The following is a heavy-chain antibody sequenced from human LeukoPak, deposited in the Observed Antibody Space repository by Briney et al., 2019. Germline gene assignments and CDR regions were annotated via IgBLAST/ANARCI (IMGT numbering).Heavy chain of an antibody. D-gene: IGHD5-18*01. J-gene: IGHJ4*02. CDR3: ARQICYGYLPVCYFDY. V-gene: IGHV4-4*09. Sequence: SETLSLTCTVSGGSISSYYWSWIRQPPGKRLEWIGYIYTSGSTNYNPSLKSRVTISVDTSKKQFSLKLSSVTAADTAVYYCARQICYGYLPVCYFDYWGQGTLVTVSS. CDR1: GGSISSYY. CDR2: IYTSGST.